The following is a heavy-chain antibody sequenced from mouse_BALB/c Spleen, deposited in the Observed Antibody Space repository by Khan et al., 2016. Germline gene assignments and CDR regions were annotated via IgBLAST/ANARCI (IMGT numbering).Heavy chain of an antibody. Sequence: VQLQQSGAELVRPGASVKLSCEASGFNIKDNYMHWVKQRPEQGLECIGWIDPENGNTIYAPKFQGKASITADTSSNTAYLQLSSLTSEDTAVYYCARGDYGNYAAYWGQGALVTVSA. V-gene: IGHV14-1*02. CDR2: IDPENGNT. J-gene: IGHJ3*01. D-gene: IGHD2-1*01. CDR3: ARGDYGNYAAY. CDR1: GFNIKDNY.